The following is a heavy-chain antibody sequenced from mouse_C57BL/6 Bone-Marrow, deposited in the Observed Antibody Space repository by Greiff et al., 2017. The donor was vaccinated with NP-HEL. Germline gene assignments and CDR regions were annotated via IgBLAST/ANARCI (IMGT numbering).Heavy chain of an antibody. CDR2: INPYNGDT. Sequence: EVQLQQSGPELVKPGDSVKISCKASGYSFTGYFMNWVMQSHGKSLEWIGRINPYNGDTFYNQKFKGKATLTVDKSSSTAHMELRSLTSEDSAVYYCARRGRYDYDLAWFAYWGQGTLVTVSA. J-gene: IGHJ3*01. D-gene: IGHD2-4*01. CDR3: ARRGRYDYDLAWFAY. CDR1: GYSFTGYF. V-gene: IGHV1-20*01.